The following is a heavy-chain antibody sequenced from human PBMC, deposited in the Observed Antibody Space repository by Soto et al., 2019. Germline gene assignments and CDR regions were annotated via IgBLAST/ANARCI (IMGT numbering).Heavy chain of an antibody. V-gene: IGHV3-30-3*01. J-gene: IGHJ4*02. D-gene: IGHD5-12*01. CDR1: GFTFSSYA. CDR3: ARVRGYSGYDFDD. Sequence: PGGSLRLSCAASGFTFSSYAMHWVRQAPGKGLEWVAVISYDGSNKYYADSVKGRFTISRDNAKNSLYLQMNSLRAEDTAVYYCARVRGYSGYDFDDWGQGTLVTVSS. CDR2: ISYDGSNK.